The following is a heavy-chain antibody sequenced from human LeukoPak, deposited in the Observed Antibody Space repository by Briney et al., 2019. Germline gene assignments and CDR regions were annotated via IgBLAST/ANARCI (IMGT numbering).Heavy chain of an antibody. J-gene: IGHJ4*02. V-gene: IGHV4-39*07. CDR1: GGSSVSSTFY. Sequence: PSETLSLTGSVSGGSSVSSTFYWGWVRQPPGKGLEWIGIIHHSGSTYYNSSLKSRVTISVDTSKNTLSLKLNSVTAADTAVYYCARGNWRDGYVGSKWGQGTLVTVSS. D-gene: IGHD5-24*01. CDR2: IHHSGST. CDR3: ARGNWRDGYVGSK.